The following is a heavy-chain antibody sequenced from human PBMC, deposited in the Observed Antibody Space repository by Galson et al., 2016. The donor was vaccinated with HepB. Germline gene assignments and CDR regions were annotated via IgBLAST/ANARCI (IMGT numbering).Heavy chain of an antibody. D-gene: IGHD3-22*01. J-gene: IGHJ4*02. Sequence: SLRLSCAASGFTFITYGMHWVRQAPGKGLEWVAAIWYDGSNKYYADSVKGRFAISRDNRKNTLYLQMDSLRAEDTAVYFCARAPTFDYDVSGYYPYYFDYWGQGTLVTVSS. V-gene: IGHV3-33*01. CDR3: ARAPTFDYDVSGYYPYYFDY. CDR2: IWYDGSNK. CDR1: GFTFITYG.